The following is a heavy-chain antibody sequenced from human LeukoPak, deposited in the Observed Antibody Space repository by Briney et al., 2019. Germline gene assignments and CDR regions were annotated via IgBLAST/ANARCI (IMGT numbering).Heavy chain of an antibody. CDR2: INPNSGGT. V-gene: IGHV1-2*02. D-gene: IGHD3-22*01. CDR1: GYTFTSYY. CDR3: ARASYYYDSSGYPGYYFDY. J-gene: IGHJ4*02. Sequence: EASVKVSCKASGYTFTSYYIHWVRQAPGQGLEWMGWINPNSGGTNYAQKFQGRVTMTRDTSISTAYMELSRLRSDDTAVYYCARASYYYDSSGYPGYYFDYWGQGTLVTVSS.